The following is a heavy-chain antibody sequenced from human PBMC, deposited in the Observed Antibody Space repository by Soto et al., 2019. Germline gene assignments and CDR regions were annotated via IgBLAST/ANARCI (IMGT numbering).Heavy chain of an antibody. CDR3: AKGVVGDVHAPGY. J-gene: IGHJ4*02. V-gene: IGHV3-23*01. CDR2: IGGGNNST. CDR1: GFTFNNNA. Sequence: EVQLLESGGGVVQPGGSLRLSCAASGFTFNNNALSWVRQAPGKGLEWVSAIGGGNNSTYYADSVKGRFTISRDKSKNTLYLQMNSLRVEDTALYYCAKGVVGDVHAPGYWGQGALVTVSS. D-gene: IGHD2-21*02.